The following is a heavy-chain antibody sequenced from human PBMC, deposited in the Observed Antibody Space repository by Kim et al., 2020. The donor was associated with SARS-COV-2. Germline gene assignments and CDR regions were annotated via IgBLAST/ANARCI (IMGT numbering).Heavy chain of an antibody. CDR3: ARYYGSGTYACDI. D-gene: IGHD3-10*01. V-gene: IGHV3-74*01. J-gene: IGHJ3*02. Sequence: GSLRLSCAASGFTFSSSWMHWVRQAPGKGLVWVSRINSDGSSTSYAESVKGRFTISRDNAKNTLHLQMNSLSDEDTAVYYCARYYGSGTYACDIWGQGTMVTVSS. CDR1: GFTFSSSW. CDR2: INSDGSST.